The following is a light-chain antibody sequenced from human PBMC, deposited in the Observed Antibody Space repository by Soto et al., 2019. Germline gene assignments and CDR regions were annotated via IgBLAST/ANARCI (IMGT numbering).Light chain of an antibody. V-gene: IGLV2-14*01. Sequence: QSVLTQPASVSGSRGQSITIPCTGTSSDVGGFNFVSWYQQHPGKAPKRLIYEVSIRPSGVSNRFSGSQSGNTASLTISGLQAEDEANYYCSSYTTSNTPLYVFGTGTKLTVL. CDR2: EVS. CDR3: SSYTTSNTPLYV. CDR1: SSDVGGFNF. J-gene: IGLJ1*01.